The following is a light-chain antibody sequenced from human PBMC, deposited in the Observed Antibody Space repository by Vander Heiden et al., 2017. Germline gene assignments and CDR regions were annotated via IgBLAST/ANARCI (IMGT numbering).Light chain of an antibody. CDR3: QQLNSYPVT. V-gene: IGKV1-9*01. CDR1: QGISSY. Sequence: DIQLTQSPSFLSASVGDRVTITCRASQGISSYLAWYQQKPGKAPKLLIYAASTLQSGVPSRLSGSGSGTEFTLTISSLQPEDFATYYCQQLNSYPVTLVKGTRLEIK. CDR2: AAS. J-gene: IGKJ5*01.